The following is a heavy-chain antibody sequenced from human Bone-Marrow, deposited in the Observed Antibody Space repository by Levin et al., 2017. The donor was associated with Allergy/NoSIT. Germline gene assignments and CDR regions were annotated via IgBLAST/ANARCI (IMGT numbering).Heavy chain of an antibody. D-gene: IGHD3-3*01. Sequence: ASVKVSCKASGYTLSNYAIYWLRQAPGQGLECMGWVNTNNGNPTYAPGFTGRFVFSLDTSISTSFLQITSLKAEDSAIYYCARLRSSDFESGLTSYFYYMDVWGKGTAVTVSS. V-gene: IGHV7-4-1*02. CDR1: GYTLSNYA. CDR2: VNTNNGNP. CDR3: ARLRSSDFESGLTSYFYYMDV. J-gene: IGHJ6*03.